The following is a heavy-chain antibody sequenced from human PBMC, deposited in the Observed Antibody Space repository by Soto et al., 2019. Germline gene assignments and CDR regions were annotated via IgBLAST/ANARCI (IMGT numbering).Heavy chain of an antibody. CDR1: GGSVSSGSYY. CDR3: ARDYSSGWYGVDY. V-gene: IGHV4-61*01. CDR2: IYYSGST. J-gene: IGHJ4*02. D-gene: IGHD6-19*01. Sequence: PSETLSLTCTVSGGSVSSGSYYWSWIRQPPGKGLEWIGYIYYSGSTNYNPSLKSRVTISVDTSKNQFSLKLSSVTAADTAVYYCARDYSSGWYGVDYWGQGTLVTAPQ.